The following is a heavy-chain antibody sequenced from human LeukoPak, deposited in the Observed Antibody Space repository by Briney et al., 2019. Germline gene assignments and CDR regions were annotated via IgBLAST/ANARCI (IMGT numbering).Heavy chain of an antibody. CDR1: GGSISSSSYY. Sequence: PSEALSLTCTVSGGSISSSSYYWGWIRQPPGKGLEWIGSIYYSGSTYYNPSLKSRVTISVDTSKNQFSLKLSSVTAADTAVYYCARGRDWNYEGAFDIWGRGTMVTVSS. D-gene: IGHD1-7*01. V-gene: IGHV4-39*07. J-gene: IGHJ3*02. CDR2: IYYSGST. CDR3: ARGRDWNYEGAFDI.